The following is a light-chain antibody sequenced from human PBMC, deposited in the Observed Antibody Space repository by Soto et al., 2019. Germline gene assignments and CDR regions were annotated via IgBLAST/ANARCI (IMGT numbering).Light chain of an antibody. CDR3: QQYGDLPLT. V-gene: IGKV3-20*01. CDR2: GAS. CDR1: QSVSSSY. J-gene: IGKJ4*01. Sequence: EIVLTQSPGTLSLSPGEIATLSCRASQSVSSSYLAWHQQKPGQAPRLLIYGASSRATGIPDRFSGSGSGKDFILTISRLEPEDFAVYYCQQYGDLPLTVGGGTKVEIK.